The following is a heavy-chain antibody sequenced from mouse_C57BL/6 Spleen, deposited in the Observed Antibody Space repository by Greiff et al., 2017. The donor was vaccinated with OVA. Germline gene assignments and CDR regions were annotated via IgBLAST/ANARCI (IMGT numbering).Heavy chain of an antibody. J-gene: IGHJ4*01. CDR1: GYTFTSYW. V-gene: IGHV1-69*01. CDR3: ARKVRDYYAMDY. CDR2: IDPSDSYT. Sequence: QVQLKQPGAELVMPGASVKLSCKASGYTFTSYWMHWVKQRPGQGLEWIGEIDPSDSYTNYNQKFKGKSTLTVDKSSSTAYMQLSSLTSEDSAVYYCARKVRDYYAMDYWGQGTSVTVSS.